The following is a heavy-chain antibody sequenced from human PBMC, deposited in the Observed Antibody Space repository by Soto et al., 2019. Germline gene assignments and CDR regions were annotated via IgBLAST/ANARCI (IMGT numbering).Heavy chain of an antibody. V-gene: IGHV3-23*01. D-gene: IGHD5-12*01. CDR1: GFTVGSNY. CDR3: AKDRDGYRTGGFDI. CDR2: ISGSGVST. J-gene: IGHJ3*02. Sequence: PGGSLRLSCAASGFTVGSNYISWVRQAPWKGLEWVSAISGSGVSTYYADSVKGRFTISRDNSKNTLYLQMSSLRAEDTAIYYCAKDRDGYRTGGFDIWGQGTMVTVSS.